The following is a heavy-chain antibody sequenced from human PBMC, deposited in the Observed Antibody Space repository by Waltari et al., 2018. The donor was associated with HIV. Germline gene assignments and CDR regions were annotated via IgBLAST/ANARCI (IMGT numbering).Heavy chain of an antibody. CDR1: GFTFSSYA. CDR2: ISYDGSNK. D-gene: IGHD1-1*01. V-gene: IGHV3-30*18. CDR3: AKAVEVTQRGHFDY. Sequence: QVQLVESGGGVVQPGRSLRLSCAASGFTFSSYAMHWVRQAPGKGLGGVAVISYDGSNKYSADSVKGRFTISRDNSKDTLYLQMNSLRTEDTAVYYCAKAVEVTQRGHFDYWGQGTLVTVSS. J-gene: IGHJ4*02.